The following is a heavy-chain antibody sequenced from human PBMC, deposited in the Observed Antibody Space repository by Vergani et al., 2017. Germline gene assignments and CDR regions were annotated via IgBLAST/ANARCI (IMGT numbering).Heavy chain of an antibody. J-gene: IGHJ4*02. CDR1: GDSVISTDYH. CDR2: MDYSGST. Sequence: QVQLQESGPGLVKPSETLSLTCTVSGDSVISTDYHWGWIRQPPGKGLEWIGSMDYSGSTSYNPSLESRISISFETPKNQFSLRLTSVTAAATAVYYCASTRGACRAAYCHSYDFWGPGTLVGVSS. CDR3: ASTRGACRAAYCHSYDF. D-gene: IGHD2-15*01. V-gene: IGHV4-39*01.